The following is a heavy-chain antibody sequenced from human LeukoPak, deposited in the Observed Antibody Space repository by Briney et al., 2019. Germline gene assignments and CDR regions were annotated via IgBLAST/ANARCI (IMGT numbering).Heavy chain of an antibody. Sequence: SGPTLVNPTQTLTLTCTFSGFSLSTNRVAVGWIRQPPGKALEWLALIYWDDDKRYSPSLKSRLTITKDTSKNQVVLTMTNMDPVDTATYYCAHSGTVTTPHDAFDIWGQGTMVTVSS. V-gene: IGHV2-5*02. CDR2: IYWDDDK. CDR1: GFSLSTNRVA. CDR3: AHSGTVTTPHDAFDI. J-gene: IGHJ3*02. D-gene: IGHD4-17*01.